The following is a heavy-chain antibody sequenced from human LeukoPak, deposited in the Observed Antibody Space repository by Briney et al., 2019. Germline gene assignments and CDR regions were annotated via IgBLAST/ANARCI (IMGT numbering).Heavy chain of an antibody. J-gene: IGHJ3*02. CDR1: ADSFRTHY. CDR3: ARDPTTVTKGFDI. V-gene: IGHV4-59*11. D-gene: IGHD4-17*01. CDR2: ISSIGST. Sequence: SETLSLTCSVSADSFRTHYWTGIRQPPGKGLEWIGYISSIGSTNYNPSLKSRVTISVDTSKKQFSLKMTSVTAADTAVYYCARDPTTVTKGFDIWGQGTMVTVSS.